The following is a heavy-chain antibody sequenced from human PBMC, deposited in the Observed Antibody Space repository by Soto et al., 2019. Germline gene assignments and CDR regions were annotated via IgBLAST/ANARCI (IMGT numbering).Heavy chain of an antibody. CDR1: GFTVSSNY. V-gene: IGHV3-66*01. D-gene: IGHD6-6*01. J-gene: IGHJ4*02. CDR2: IYSGGST. CDR3: ARGKYSSSIFDY. Sequence: HPGGSLRLSCAASGFTVSSNYMSWVRQAPGKGLEWVSVIYSGGSTYYADSVKGRFTISRDNSKNTLYLQMNSLRAEDTAVYYCARGKYSSSIFDYWGQGTLVTVSS.